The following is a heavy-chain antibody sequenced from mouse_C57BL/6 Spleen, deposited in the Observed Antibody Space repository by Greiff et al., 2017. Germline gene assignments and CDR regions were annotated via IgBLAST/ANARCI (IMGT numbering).Heavy chain of an antibody. CDR3: TRDYGSSHSLYAMDY. V-gene: IGHV1-15*01. CDR2: IDPETGGT. D-gene: IGHD1-1*01. J-gene: IGHJ4*01. Sequence: QVQLQQSGAELVRPGASVTLSCKASGYTFTDYEMHWVKQTPVHGLEWIGAIDPETGGTAYNQKFKGKAILTADKSSSTAYMELRSLTSEDSAVYYCTRDYGSSHSLYAMDYWGQGTSVTVSS. CDR1: GYTFTDYE.